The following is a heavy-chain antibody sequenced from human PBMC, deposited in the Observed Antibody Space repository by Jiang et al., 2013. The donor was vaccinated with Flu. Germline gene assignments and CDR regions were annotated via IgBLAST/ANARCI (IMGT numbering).Heavy chain of an antibody. D-gene: IGHD4-17*01. V-gene: IGHV1-3*04. Sequence: GAEVKKPGASVKVSCNASGYTFTTYLVHWVRQAPGQGLEWMGWINTANGNTKYSQKFQGRVTITRDTSASTAYMELTSLRSEDTAVYYCASTAGQRFYYLDYWGQGTLVTVSS. CDR1: GYTFTTYL. CDR2: INTANGNT. CDR3: ASTAGQRFYYLDY. J-gene: IGHJ4*02.